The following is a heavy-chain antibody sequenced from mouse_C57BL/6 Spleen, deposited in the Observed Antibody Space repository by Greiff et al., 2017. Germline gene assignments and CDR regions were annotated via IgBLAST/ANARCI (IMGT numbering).Heavy chain of an antibody. D-gene: IGHD6-5*01. V-gene: IGHV1-50*01. CDR1: GYTFTSYW. CDR3: AAYDPFAY. Sequence: QVQLQQSGAELVKPGASVKLSCKASGYTFTSYWMQWVKQRPGQGLEWIGEIDPSDSYTNYNQKFKGKATLTVDTFSSTAYMQLSSLTSEDSAVYYCAAYDPFAYWGQGTLVTVSA. J-gene: IGHJ3*01. CDR2: IDPSDSYT.